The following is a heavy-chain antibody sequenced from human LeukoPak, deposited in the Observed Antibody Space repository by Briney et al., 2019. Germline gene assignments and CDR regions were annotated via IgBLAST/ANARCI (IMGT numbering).Heavy chain of an antibody. D-gene: IGHD1-26*01. J-gene: IGHJ4*02. CDR3: AREALSGSYDY. CDR1: GGSLTNYY. Sequence: SETLSLTCTVSGGSLTNYYWSWIRQPPGKGLDWIGHIYYSGSTNYNPSLKSRVTISVDTSKNQFSLKLSSVTAADTAVHYCAREALSGSYDYWGQGTLVTVSS. V-gene: IGHV4-59*12. CDR2: IYYSGST.